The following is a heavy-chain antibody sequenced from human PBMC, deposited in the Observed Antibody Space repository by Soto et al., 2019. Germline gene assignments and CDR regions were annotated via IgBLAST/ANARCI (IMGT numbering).Heavy chain of an antibody. D-gene: IGHD3-10*01. Sequence: SETLSLTCAVYGGSFSGYYWSWIRQPPGKGLEWIGEINHSGCTNYNPSLKSRVTISVDTSKNQFSLKLSSVTAADTAVYYCAKFDLHRPYYYYGMDVWGQGTTVTVSS. J-gene: IGHJ6*02. CDR1: GGSFSGYY. CDR3: AKFDLHRPYYYYGMDV. CDR2: INHSGCT. V-gene: IGHV4-34*01.